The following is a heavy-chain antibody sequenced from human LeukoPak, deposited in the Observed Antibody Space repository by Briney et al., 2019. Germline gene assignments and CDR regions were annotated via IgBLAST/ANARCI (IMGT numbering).Heavy chain of an antibody. Sequence: HGESLKISCKGSGYSFTSFWIGWVRQMPGKGLEWMGIIYPGDSDTRYSPSFQGQVTISADKSITTAYLQWSSLKASDSAIYYCATTERGSWLNDAFDIWGQGTMVTVSS. CDR2: IYPGDSDT. J-gene: IGHJ3*02. V-gene: IGHV5-51*01. CDR1: GYSFTSFW. D-gene: IGHD6-13*01. CDR3: ATTERGSWLNDAFDI.